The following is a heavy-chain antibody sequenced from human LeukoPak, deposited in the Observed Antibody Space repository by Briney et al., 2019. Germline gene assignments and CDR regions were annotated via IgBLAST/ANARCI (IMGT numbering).Heavy chain of an antibody. J-gene: IGHJ3*02. CDR1: GGTFSSYA. CDR2: IIPILGTA. Sequence: SVKVSCKASGGTFSSYAISWVRQAPGQGLEWMGGIIPILGTANYAQKFQGRVTITADEPTSTAYMELSSLRSEDTAVYYCARGPYDYVWGNYRYTGDAFDIWGHGTVVTVSS. D-gene: IGHD3-16*02. CDR3: ARGPYDYVWGNYRYTGDAFDI. V-gene: IGHV1-69*13.